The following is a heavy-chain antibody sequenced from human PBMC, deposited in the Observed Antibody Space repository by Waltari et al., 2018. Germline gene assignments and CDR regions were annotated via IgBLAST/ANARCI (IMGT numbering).Heavy chain of an antibody. CDR3: ARDRGRGLYLDS. CDR2: SPRSGRI. D-gene: IGHD2-15*01. Sequence: QLQLQESGPGLVKPSGTLSLPCTVSGDSMSSNDWWIWVRQHPGKGLEWIGQSPRSGRINYNPSLESRVTISIDTANNQFSLKVTSTTAADTAVYYCARDRGRGLYLDSWGRGTLVTVSP. J-gene: IGHJ4*02. V-gene: IGHV4-4*02. CDR1: GDSMSSNDW.